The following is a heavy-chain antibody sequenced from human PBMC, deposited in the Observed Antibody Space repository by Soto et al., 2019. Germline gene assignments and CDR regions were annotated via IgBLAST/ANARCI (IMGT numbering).Heavy chain of an antibody. D-gene: IGHD6-19*01. CDR2: INHSGST. V-gene: IGHV4-34*01. CDR3: ARGFGGSYSGWYPSFDY. J-gene: IGHJ4*02. Sequence: SETLSLTCAVYGGSFSGYYWSWIRQPPGKGLEWIGEINHSGSTNYNPSLKSRVTISVDTSKNQFSLKLSSVTAADTAVYYCARGFGGSYSGWYPSFDYWGQGTLVTVSS. CDR1: GGSFSGYY.